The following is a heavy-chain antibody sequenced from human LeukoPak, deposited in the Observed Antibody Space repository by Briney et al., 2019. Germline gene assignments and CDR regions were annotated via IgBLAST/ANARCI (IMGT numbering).Heavy chain of an antibody. CDR3: ARAGSTWLGSIDAFDI. Sequence: PGGSLRLSCAASGFTVSSNYMSWVRQAPGKGLEWVSVIYSGGSTYYADSVKGRFTISRDNSKNTLYLQMNSLRAEDTAVYYCARAGSTWLGSIDAFDIWGQGTMVTVSS. J-gene: IGHJ3*02. CDR1: GFTVSSNY. CDR2: IYSGGST. D-gene: IGHD3-10*01. V-gene: IGHV3-66*02.